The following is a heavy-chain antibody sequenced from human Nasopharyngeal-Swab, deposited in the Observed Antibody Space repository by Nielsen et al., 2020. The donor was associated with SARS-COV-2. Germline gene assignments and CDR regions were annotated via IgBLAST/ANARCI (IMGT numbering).Heavy chain of an antibody. CDR3: ARRRYDFWSGSNPVPKYYYYYYMDV. Sequence: GESLKISCKGSGYSFTSYWIGWVRQMPGPCLSLMGIIYTGDSDTRYSPSFQGQVTISADKSISTAYLQWSSLKASDTAMYYCARRRYDFWSGSNPVPKYYYYYYMDVWGKGTTVTVSS. CDR2: IYTGDSDT. V-gene: IGHV5-51*01. CDR1: GYSFTSYW. J-gene: IGHJ6*03. D-gene: IGHD3-3*01.